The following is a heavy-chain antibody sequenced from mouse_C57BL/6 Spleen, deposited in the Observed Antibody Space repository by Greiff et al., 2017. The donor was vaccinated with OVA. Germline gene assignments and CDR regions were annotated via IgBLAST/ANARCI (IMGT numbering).Heavy chain of an antibody. Sequence: QVQLQQSGPELVKPGASVKISCKASGYAFSSSWMNWVKQRPGKGLEWIGRIYPGDGDTNYNGKFKGKATLTADKSSSTAYMQLSSLTSEDSAVYFCALLYENYWGKGTTLTVSS. CDR3: ALLYENY. CDR1: GYAFSSSW. J-gene: IGHJ2*01. CDR2: IYPGDGDT. D-gene: IGHD1-1*01. V-gene: IGHV1-82*01.